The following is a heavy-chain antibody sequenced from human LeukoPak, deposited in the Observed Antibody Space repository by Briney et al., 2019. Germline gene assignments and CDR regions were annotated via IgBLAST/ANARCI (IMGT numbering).Heavy chain of an antibody. D-gene: IGHD6-6*01. CDR2: ISSSGSTI. CDR1: GFTFSSYE. Sequence: TGGSLRLSCAASGFTFSSYEMNWVRQAPGKGLEWVSYISSSGSTIYYADSVKGRFTISRDNAKNSLYLQMNSLRAEDTAVYYCAGESYSSSIWGQGTMVTVSS. J-gene: IGHJ3*02. CDR3: AGESYSSSI. V-gene: IGHV3-48*03.